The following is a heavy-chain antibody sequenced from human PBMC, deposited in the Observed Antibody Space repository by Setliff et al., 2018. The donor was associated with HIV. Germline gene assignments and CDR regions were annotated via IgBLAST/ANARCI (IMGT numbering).Heavy chain of an antibody. D-gene: IGHD1-26*01. Sequence: SETLSLTCTVSGGSISSGDYYWTWIRQPAGKGLQWIGRIHTSGNTNYNPSLKSRVTISVDTSKSQFSLKLSSLTAADTAIYYCARSTVGAGASFPWGRGILVTVSS. CDR3: ARSTVGAGASFP. CDR2: IHTSGNT. J-gene: IGHJ5*02. V-gene: IGHV4-61*02. CDR1: GGSISSGDYY.